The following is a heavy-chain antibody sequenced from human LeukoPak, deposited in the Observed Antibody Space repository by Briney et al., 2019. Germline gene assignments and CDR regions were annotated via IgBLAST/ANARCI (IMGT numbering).Heavy chain of an antibody. J-gene: IGHJ4*02. Sequence: GGSLRLSCAASGFTFDDYAMHWVRQAPGKGLEWVSGITWNSDTIGYADSVRGRFTISRDNSKSTLSLQMNSLRAEDTAIYYCATYRQVLLPFESWGQGTLVTVSS. CDR2: ITWNSDTI. CDR3: ATYRQVLLPFES. CDR1: GFTFDDYA. D-gene: IGHD2-8*02. V-gene: IGHV3-9*01.